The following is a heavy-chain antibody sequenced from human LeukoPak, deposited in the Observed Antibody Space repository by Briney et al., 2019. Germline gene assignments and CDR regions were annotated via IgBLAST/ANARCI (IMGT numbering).Heavy chain of an antibody. Sequence: ASVKVSCKASGYTFTGYYMHWVRQAPGQGLEWMGWINPNNGGTNYAQKFQGRVTMTRDTSISTAYMELSRLRSDDTAVYYCASGGYCSSTSCYGVLDYWGQGTLVTVSS. CDR2: INPNNGGT. V-gene: IGHV1-2*02. CDR3: ASGGYCSSTSCYGVLDY. D-gene: IGHD2-2*03. CDR1: GYTFTGYY. J-gene: IGHJ4*02.